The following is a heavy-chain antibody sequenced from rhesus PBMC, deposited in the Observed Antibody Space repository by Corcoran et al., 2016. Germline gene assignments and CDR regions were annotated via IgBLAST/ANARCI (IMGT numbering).Heavy chain of an antibody. CDR2: TYGTNPRT. Sequence: QVQLQESGPGVVKPSETLSLTCAVSGGSISDSYRWTWIRKPPGKGLEWIGYTYGTNPRTNPPPPLTSRVTISKDTSKHQYSLKLGSVTAADAALYYCARDPPGPMIWGAFDFWGQGLRVTVSS. CDR3: ARDPPGPMIWGAFDF. J-gene: IGHJ3*01. CDR1: GGSISDSYR. V-gene: IGHV4S10*01. D-gene: IGHD3-9*01.